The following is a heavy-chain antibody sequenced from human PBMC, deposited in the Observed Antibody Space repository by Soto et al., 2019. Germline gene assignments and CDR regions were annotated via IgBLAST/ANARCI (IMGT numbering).Heavy chain of an antibody. D-gene: IGHD5-12*01. CDR3: ATIRVRGGPLRFED. V-gene: IGHV1-69*06. J-gene: IGHJ4*01. Sequence: QVQLVQSGAEVKKPGSSVKVSCKTSGSLFSVFSFNWVRQAPGQGLEWMGGVLPITGSTDYAQKFQGRLTITADRSTSTIYMELSRLTSDDTANYYCATIRVRGGPLRFEDGGQGTLISVSS. CDR2: VLPITGST. CDR1: GSLFSVFS.